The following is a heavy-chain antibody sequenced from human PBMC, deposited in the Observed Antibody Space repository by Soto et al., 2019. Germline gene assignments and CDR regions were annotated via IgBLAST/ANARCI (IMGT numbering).Heavy chain of an antibody. Sequence: QVQLVQSGAEVKKPGASVTVSCRSSGDTFTDYYMHWVRQAPGQGLEWMGWINPNSGVTKYAQKLQGWVTMTRDTSIRTVYMQLSRLRSDDTAVYYCARESGGATATLAYYYFYMDVWGTGTTVTVSS. V-gene: IGHV1-2*04. J-gene: IGHJ6*03. CDR3: ARESGGATATLAYYYFYMDV. CDR2: INPNSGVT. CDR1: GDTFTDYY. D-gene: IGHD5-12*01.